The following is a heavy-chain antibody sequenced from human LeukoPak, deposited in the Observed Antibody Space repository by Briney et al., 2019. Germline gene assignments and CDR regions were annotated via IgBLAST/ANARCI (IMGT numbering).Heavy chain of an antibody. CDR1: GFTFSSYA. CDR3: PREFTRNTHLTYYYVSGYYSYLAL. J-gene: IGHJ6*03. D-gene: IGHD3-10*01. V-gene: IGHV3-20*04. Sequence: GGSLRLSCAASGFTFSSYAMSWVRHAPGKGLEWVSGINWNGGSTVYADSVKGRFTISRDNAKNSLYLQMNSLRAEDTALYYSPREFTRNTHLTYYYVSGYYSYLALGGKRPTVPVS. CDR2: INWNGGST.